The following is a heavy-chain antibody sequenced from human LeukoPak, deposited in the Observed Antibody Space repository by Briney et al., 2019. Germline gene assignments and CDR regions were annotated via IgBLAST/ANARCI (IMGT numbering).Heavy chain of an antibody. Sequence: GGSLRLSCAASGFTFSAFTMNWVRQAPGKGLEWVSVISGDSAYMYYADSVKGRFTVSRDNAKNSLFLHMSSLRAEDTAVYYCTRDATGWSSDYWGQGTLVTVSS. CDR2: ISGDSAYM. CDR3: TRDATGWSSDY. V-gene: IGHV3-21*01. J-gene: IGHJ4*02. D-gene: IGHD6-19*01. CDR1: GFTFSAFT.